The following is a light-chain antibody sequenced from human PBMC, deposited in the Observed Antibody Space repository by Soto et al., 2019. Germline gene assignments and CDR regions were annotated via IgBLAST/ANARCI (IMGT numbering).Light chain of an antibody. V-gene: IGKV1-5*01. CDR1: QTISRW. CDR2: DAS. J-gene: IGKJ5*01. Sequence: DIQLSQTPSTLSASVGDVVTITCRASQTISRWLAWYQQKPGRAPKLLIYDASTLESGVPSRFSGSGSETEFTLTISRLQPDDFATYFCHSRAFGQGTRLEI. CDR3: HSRA.